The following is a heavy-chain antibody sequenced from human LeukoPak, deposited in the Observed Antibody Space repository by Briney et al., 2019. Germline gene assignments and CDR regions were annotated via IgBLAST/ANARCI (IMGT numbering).Heavy chain of an antibody. D-gene: IGHD2-15*01. CDR2: IYYSGST. CDR3: ARGGCSGGSCYLKGYYMDV. CDR1: GGSISSYY. Sequence: SETLSLTCTVSGGSISSYYWSWIRQPPGKGLEWIGYIYYSGSTNYNPSLKSRVTISVDTSKNQSSLKLSSVTAADTAVYYCARGGCSGGSCYLKGYYMDVWGKGTTVTVSS. J-gene: IGHJ6*03. V-gene: IGHV4-59*01.